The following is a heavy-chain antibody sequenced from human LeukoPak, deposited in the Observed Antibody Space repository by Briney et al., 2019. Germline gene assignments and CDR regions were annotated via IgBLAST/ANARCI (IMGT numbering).Heavy chain of an antibody. CDR3: ARSDYGGNSFDWFDP. V-gene: IGHV1-69*01. CDR1: GGTFSSYA. J-gene: IGHJ5*02. D-gene: IGHD4-23*01. CDR2: IIPIFGTA. Sequence: ASVKVSCKASGGTFSSYAISWVRQAPGQGLEWMGGIIPIFGTANYAQKFQGRVTITADESTSIAYMELSSLRSEDTAVYYCARSDYGGNSFDWFDPWGQGTLVTVSS.